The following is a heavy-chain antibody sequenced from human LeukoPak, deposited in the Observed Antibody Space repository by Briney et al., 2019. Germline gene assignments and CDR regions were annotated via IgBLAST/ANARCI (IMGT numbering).Heavy chain of an antibody. D-gene: IGHD6-19*01. CDR2: ISAYHGKT. CDR3: ARDSPFMVPGTGDAFDI. CDR1: GYDFSTFG. Sequence: ASVKVSCMASGYDFSTFGISWVRQAPGEGLEWMGWISAYHGKTNYPQRFQGRVTLTTETSTSTAYMELRSLRSDDTAIYYCARDSPFMVPGTGDAFDIWGQGTMVSVSS. V-gene: IGHV1-18*01. J-gene: IGHJ3*02.